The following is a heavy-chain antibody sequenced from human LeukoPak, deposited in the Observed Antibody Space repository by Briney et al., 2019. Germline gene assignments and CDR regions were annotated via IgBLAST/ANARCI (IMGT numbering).Heavy chain of an antibody. Sequence: SETLSLTCAVYGGSFSGYYWSWIRQPPGKGLEWIGEINHSGSTNYNPSLKSRVTISVDTSKNQFSLKLSSVTAADTAVYYCARGKAVAGMRPLDYWGQGTLVTVSS. V-gene: IGHV4-34*01. CDR1: GGSFSGYY. D-gene: IGHD6-19*01. J-gene: IGHJ4*02. CDR2: INHSGST. CDR3: ARGKAVAGMRPLDY.